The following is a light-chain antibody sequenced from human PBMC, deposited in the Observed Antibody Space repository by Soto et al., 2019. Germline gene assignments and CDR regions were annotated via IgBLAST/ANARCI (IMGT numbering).Light chain of an antibody. Sequence: DIQMTQSPASLSASVGDRVTITCRASQSITTYLNWYQQKPGKAPQLLIYAASSLQGGVPSRFSGSGSGTEFTLTISSLQPDDFATYYCQHYNSYSEAFGQGTKVDIK. CDR1: QSITTY. CDR2: AAS. V-gene: IGKV1-39*01. J-gene: IGKJ1*01. CDR3: QHYNSYSEA.